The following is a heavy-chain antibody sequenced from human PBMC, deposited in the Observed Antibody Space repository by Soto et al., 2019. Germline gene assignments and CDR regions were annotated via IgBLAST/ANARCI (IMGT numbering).Heavy chain of an antibody. CDR2: INPNSGGT. CDR1: GYTFSGFY. Sequence: QVLLLQSGAEVKKPGASVKVSCKASGYTFSGFYMHWVRQAPGQGLEWMGWINPNSGGTKSAEKFQGRVTMTRDTSISTAYMELSRLTSDDTAVYYCASAAVTATAGLDFWGQGTQVTVSS. J-gene: IGHJ4*02. CDR3: ASAAVTATAGLDF. D-gene: IGHD2-21*02. V-gene: IGHV1-2*02.